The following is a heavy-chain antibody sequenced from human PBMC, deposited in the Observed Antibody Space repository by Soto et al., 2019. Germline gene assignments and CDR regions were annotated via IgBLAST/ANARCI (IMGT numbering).Heavy chain of an antibody. CDR1: GFSRITNGVG. CDR3: ARTFCSGGGCYSEFDY. CDR2: IYWDDDK. Sequence: QITLKESGPTLVKPTQTLTLTCTFSGFSRITNGVGVGWIRQPPGKALEWLALIYWDDDKRFSPSLKTRLTFTKDTSKNQVVLTMTNMDPVDTATYYCARTFCSGGGCYSEFDYWGQGILVTVSS. J-gene: IGHJ4*02. D-gene: IGHD2-15*01. V-gene: IGHV2-5*02.